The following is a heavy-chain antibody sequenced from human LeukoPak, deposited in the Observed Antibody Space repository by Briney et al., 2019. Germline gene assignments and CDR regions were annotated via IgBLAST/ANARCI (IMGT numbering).Heavy chain of an antibody. D-gene: IGHD2-15*01. CDR1: GFTFSSYA. Sequence: GGSLRLSCAASGFTFSSYAMSWVRQAPGKGLEWVSSISGFGDSTYYADSVKGRFTISRDNSKNTLYLQMNSLRAEDTAVYYCAKGVVVVAAKYYFDYWGQGTLVTVSS. CDR3: AKGVVVVAAKYYFDY. CDR2: ISGFGDST. J-gene: IGHJ4*02. V-gene: IGHV3-23*01.